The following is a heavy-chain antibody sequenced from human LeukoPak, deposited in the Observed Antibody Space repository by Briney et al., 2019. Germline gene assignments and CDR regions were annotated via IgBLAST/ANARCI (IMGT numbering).Heavy chain of an antibody. V-gene: IGHV3-21*01. CDR2: ISSSSSYI. D-gene: IGHD1-26*01. J-gene: IGHJ4*02. Sequence: PGGSLRLSCAASGFTFSSYSMNWVRQAPGKGLEWVSSISSSSSYIYYADSVKGRFTISRDNAKNSLYLQMNSLRAEDTAVYYCAIGRGSYRLTWVDYWGQGTLVTVSS. CDR1: GFTFSSYS. CDR3: AIGRGSYRLTWVDY.